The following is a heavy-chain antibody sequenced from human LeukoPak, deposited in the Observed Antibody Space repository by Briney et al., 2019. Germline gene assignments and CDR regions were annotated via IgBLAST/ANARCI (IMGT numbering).Heavy chain of an antibody. J-gene: IGHJ3*02. Sequence: GGSLRLSCAASGFTVSDNYMTWVRQAPGKGLEWVSSIYNTGATHYAESVKGRFTISRDNSKNTLFLQMNSLRAEDMAVYYCARIERERLGRAFDIWGQGTMVTVSS. CDR1: GFTVSDNY. D-gene: IGHD1-26*01. CDR3: ARIERERLGRAFDI. CDR2: IYNTGAT. V-gene: IGHV3-53*01.